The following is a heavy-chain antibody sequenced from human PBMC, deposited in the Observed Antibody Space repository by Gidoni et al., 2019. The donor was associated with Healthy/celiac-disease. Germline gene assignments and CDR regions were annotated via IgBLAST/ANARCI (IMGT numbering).Heavy chain of an antibody. J-gene: IGHJ6*02. V-gene: IGHV5-10-1*03. Sequence: EVQLVQSGAEVKKPGESLSIYCKGSGYSFTSYWISWVPQMPGKGLEWMGRIAPSDSYTNYSPSFQGHVTISADKSISTAYLQWSSLKASDTAMYYCAVGGGLVPQDYYYGMDVWGQGTTVTVSS. D-gene: IGHD3-16*01. CDR1: GYSFTSYW. CDR2: IAPSDSYT. CDR3: AVGGGLVPQDYYYGMDV.